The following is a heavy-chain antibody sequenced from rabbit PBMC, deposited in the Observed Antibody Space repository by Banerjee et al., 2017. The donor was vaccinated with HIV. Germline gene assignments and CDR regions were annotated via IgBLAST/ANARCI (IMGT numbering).Heavy chain of an antibody. V-gene: IGHV1S40*01. CDR1: GFSFTSYY. D-gene: IGHD7-1*01. CDR3: ARTGYTGYGFDL. CDR2: IYTGSGTT. J-gene: IGHJ4*01. Sequence: QSLEESGGDLVKPGASLTLTCTASGFSFTSYYMCWVRQAPGKGLEWIGCIYTGSGTTYYASWAKGRFTISKASSTAVTLQMTSLTAADTATYFCARTGYTGYGFDLWGPGTLVTVS.